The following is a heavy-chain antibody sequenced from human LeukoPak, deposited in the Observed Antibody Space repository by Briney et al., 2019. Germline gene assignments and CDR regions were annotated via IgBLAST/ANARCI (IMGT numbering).Heavy chain of an antibody. CDR3: ASREDGSGDYYMDV. J-gene: IGHJ6*03. D-gene: IGHD1-26*01. V-gene: IGHV1-2*02. Sequence: ASVKVSCKASGYTFTGYYMHWVRQAPGQGLEWMGWINPNSGGTNYAQKFQGRVTMTRDTSISTACMELSRLRSDDTAVYYCASREDGSGDYYMDVWGKGTTVTVSS. CDR1: GYTFTGYY. CDR2: INPNSGGT.